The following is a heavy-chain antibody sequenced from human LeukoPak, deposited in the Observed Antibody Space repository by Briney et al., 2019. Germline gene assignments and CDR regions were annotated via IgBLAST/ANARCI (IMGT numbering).Heavy chain of an antibody. J-gene: IGHJ4*02. CDR1: GDTFSSYA. V-gene: IGHV1-69*04. Sequence: SVKVSCKASGDTFSSYAISWVRQAPGQGLEWMGRIIPIPDITNYAQKFQGRVTITADKSTSTAYMEVSSLRYEDTAVYYCARDVIEMPAFDYWGQGTPVTVSS. CDR2: IIPIPDIT. CDR3: ARDVIEMPAFDY. D-gene: IGHD5-24*01.